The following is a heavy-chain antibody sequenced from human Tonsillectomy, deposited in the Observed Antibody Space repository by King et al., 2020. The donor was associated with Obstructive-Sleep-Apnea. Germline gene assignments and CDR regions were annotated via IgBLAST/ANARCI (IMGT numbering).Heavy chain of an antibody. D-gene: IGHD2-2*01. CDR1: AYSFTNYW. J-gene: IGHJ4*02. CDR3: ARLYCSSTSCSEVDY. CDR2: INPSDSYT. V-gene: IGHV5-10-1*01. Sequence: QLVQSGAEVKKPGESLRISCKGSAYSFTNYWITWVRQMPGKGLEWIGRINPSDSYTNYSPSFQGHVTISADKSISTAYLQWSSLKASDTAMYYCARLYCSSTSCSEVDYWGQGTLVTVSS.